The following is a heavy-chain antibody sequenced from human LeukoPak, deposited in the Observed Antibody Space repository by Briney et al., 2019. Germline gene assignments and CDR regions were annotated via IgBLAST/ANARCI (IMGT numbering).Heavy chain of an antibody. CDR1: GFIFSTYW. Sequence: GGSLTLSCAASGFIFSTYWMNWVRQAPGKGLEWVANIKQDGSEKYYVESAKGRFTISRDNAKNSLYLQMNSLRAEDTAVYYCARGNSSTTCPHFDFWGQGTLVTVSS. CDR3: ARGNSSTTCPHFDF. CDR2: IKQDGSEK. V-gene: IGHV3-7*03. J-gene: IGHJ4*02. D-gene: IGHD2-2*01.